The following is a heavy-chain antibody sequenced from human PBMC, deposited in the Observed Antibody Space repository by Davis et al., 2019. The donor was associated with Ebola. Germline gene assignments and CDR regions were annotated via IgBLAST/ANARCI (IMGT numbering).Heavy chain of an antibody. V-gene: IGHV1-46*01. J-gene: IGHJ5*02. D-gene: IGHD4-17*01. CDR2: INPSGGST. CDR3: AREAVTTFFDP. CDR1: GYTFTSYY. Sequence: ASVKVSCKASGYTFTSYYMHWVRQAPGQGLEWMGIINPSGGSTSYAQKFQGRVTMTRNTSISTAYMELSSLRSEDTAVYYCAREAVTTFFDPWGQGTLVTVSS.